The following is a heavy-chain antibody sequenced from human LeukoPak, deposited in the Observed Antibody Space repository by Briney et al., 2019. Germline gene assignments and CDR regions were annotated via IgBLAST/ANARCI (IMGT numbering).Heavy chain of an antibody. J-gene: IGHJ4*02. CDR1: GASISSSVYY. CDR3: ATRYNSVWF. D-gene: IGHD2/OR15-2a*01. CDR2: IYYTGDT. Sequence: SETLFLTCTVSGASISSSVYYWGWIRQPPGKGLEWIGSIYYTGDTYYNPSLRSRVSISLDTSKNQFSLRLTSVNAADTSVYFCATRYNSVWFWGQGTLVTVSS. V-gene: IGHV4-39*01.